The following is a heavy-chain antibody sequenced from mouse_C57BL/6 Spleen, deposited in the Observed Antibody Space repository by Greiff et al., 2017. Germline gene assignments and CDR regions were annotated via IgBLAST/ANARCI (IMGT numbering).Heavy chain of an antibody. CDR1: GFTFSSYT. J-gene: IGHJ2*01. V-gene: IGHV5-9*01. CDR3: ARQSPLDY. CDR2: ISGGGGNT. Sequence: EVNLVESGGGLVKPGGSLKLSCAASGFTFSSYTMSWVRQTPEQRLEWVATISGGGGNTYYPGSVKGRFTISRDNAKNTLYLQMSSRRSEDTALYYGARQSPLDYWGQGTTLTVSS.